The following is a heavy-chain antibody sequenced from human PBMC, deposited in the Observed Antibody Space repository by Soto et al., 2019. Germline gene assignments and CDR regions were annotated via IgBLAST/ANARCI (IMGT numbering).Heavy chain of an antibody. Sequence: SETLSLTCTVSGGSVSSGSYYWSWIRQPPGKGLEWIGYIYYSGSTNYNPSLKSRVTISVDTSKNQFSLKLSSVTAADTAVYYCSRSPRRENWFDPWGQGTLVTVSS. CDR3: SRSPRRENWFDP. J-gene: IGHJ5*02. CDR1: GGSVSSGSYY. CDR2: IYYSGST. V-gene: IGHV4-61*01.